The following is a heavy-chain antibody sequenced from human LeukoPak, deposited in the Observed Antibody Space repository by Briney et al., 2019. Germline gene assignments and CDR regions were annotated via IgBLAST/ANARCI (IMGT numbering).Heavy chain of an antibody. V-gene: IGHV4-59*01. J-gene: IGHJ4*02. CDR2: IYYSGST. Sequence: PSETLSLTCTVSGGSISSYYWSWIRQPPGKGLEWIGYIYYSGSTNYNPSLKSRVTISVDTSKNQFSLKLSSVTAADTAVYYCARGRKYYDILTGYHPTAFDYWGQGTLVTVSS. CDR3: ARGRKYYDILTGYHPTAFDY. CDR1: GGSISSYY. D-gene: IGHD3-9*01.